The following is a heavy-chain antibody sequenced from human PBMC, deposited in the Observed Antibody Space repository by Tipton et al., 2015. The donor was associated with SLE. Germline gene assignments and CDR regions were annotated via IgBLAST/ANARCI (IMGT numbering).Heavy chain of an antibody. J-gene: IGHJ4*02. CDR2: IYTSGST. CDR3: ARATDSSGWYPYYFDY. V-gene: IGHV4-59*01. Sequence: TLSLTCTVSGGSISSYYWSWIRQPPGKGLEWIGYIYTSGSTNYNPSLKSRVTISVDTSKNQFSLKLSSVTAADTAVYYCARATDSSGWYPYYFDYWGQGTLVTVSS. D-gene: IGHD6-19*01. CDR1: GGSISSYY.